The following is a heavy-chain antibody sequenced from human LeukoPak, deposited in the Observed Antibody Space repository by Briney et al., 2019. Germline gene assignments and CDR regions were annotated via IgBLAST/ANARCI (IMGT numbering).Heavy chain of an antibody. CDR3: AKIEMLTMIVVVNTRYYFDY. J-gene: IGHJ4*02. CDR1: GFTFSSYG. D-gene: IGHD3-22*01. Sequence: GGSLRLSCAASGFTFSSYGMHWVRQAPGKGLEWVAFIRYDGSNKYYADSVKGRFTISRDNSKNTLYLQMNSLRAEDTAVYYCAKIEMLTMIVVVNTRYYFDYWGQGTLVTVSS. V-gene: IGHV3-30*02. CDR2: IRYDGSNK.